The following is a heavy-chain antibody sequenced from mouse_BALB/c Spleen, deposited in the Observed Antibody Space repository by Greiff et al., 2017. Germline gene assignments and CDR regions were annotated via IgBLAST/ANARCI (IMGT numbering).Heavy chain of an antibody. Sequence: EVQGVESGGGLVQPKGSLKLSCAASGFTFNTYAMNWVRQAPGKGLEWVARIRSKSNNYATYYADSVKDRFTISRDDSQSMLYLQMNNLKTEDTAMYYCVRRDYEGAMDYWGQGTSVTVSS. D-gene: IGHD2-4*01. CDR2: IRSKSNNYAT. CDR1: GFTFNTYA. CDR3: VRRDYEGAMDY. J-gene: IGHJ4*01. V-gene: IGHV10-1*02.